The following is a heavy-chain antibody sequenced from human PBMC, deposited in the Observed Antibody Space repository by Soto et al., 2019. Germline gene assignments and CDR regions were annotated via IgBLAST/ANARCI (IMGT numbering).Heavy chain of an antibody. CDR3: ARTYGSGRSPDYYYYYGMDV. CDR1: GGSISSGGYY. CDR2: IYYSGST. J-gene: IGHJ6*02. Sequence: KPSETLSLTCTVSGGSISSGGYYWSWIRQHPGKGLEWIGHIYYSGSTYYNPSLKSRVTISVDTSKNQFSLKLSSVTAADTAVYYCARTYGSGRSPDYYYYYGMDVWGQGTTVTVSS. D-gene: IGHD3-10*01. V-gene: IGHV4-31*03.